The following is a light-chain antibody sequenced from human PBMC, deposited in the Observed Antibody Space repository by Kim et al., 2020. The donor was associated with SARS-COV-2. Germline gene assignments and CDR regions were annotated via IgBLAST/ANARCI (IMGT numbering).Light chain of an antibody. J-gene: IGLJ2*01. CDR2: DDN. Sequence: GRTVTISCTRSSGSIANNYVQWYQQRPGSAPTTVIYDDNQRPSGVPDRFSDSIDSSSNSASLTISGLKTEDEADYYCQSYESNNVVFGGGTQLTVL. V-gene: IGLV6-57*03. CDR3: QSYESNNVV. CDR1: SGSIANNY.